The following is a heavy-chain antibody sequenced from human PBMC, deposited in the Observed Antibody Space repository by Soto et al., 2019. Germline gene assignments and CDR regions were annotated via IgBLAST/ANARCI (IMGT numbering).Heavy chain of an antibody. CDR2: IHNSGNI. V-gene: IGHV4-30-4*01. J-gene: IGHJ5*02. CDR1: GGTISSGDYH. D-gene: IGHD3-3*01. Sequence: TSETLSLTCTVSGGTISSGDYHWSWIRQPPGKGLEWIGNIHNSGNIYYNPSLKSRLSISVDTSKNQFSLKLSSVTAADTAFYFCARVTNIISRFSSRFDPWGKGTLVTVPS. CDR3: ARVTNIISRFSSRFDP.